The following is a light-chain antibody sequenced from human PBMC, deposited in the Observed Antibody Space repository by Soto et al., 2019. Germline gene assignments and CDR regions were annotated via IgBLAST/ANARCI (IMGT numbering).Light chain of an antibody. Sequence: EIMMTQSPVTLSVSPGERATLSCRASQSVNSNLAWYQQKPGQAPRLLIYGASTRATGIPASFIGNGSGTEFTLTASSLQPEDFAVYYCQQYNNWPPWTFGQGTKVEIK. CDR1: QSVNSN. V-gene: IGKV3-15*01. CDR2: GAS. J-gene: IGKJ1*01. CDR3: QQYNNWPPWT.